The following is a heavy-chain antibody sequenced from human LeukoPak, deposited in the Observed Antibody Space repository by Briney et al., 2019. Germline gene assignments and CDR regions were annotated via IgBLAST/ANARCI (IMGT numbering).Heavy chain of an antibody. V-gene: IGHV1-46*01. J-gene: IGHJ4*02. CDR3: ARGKVGATLYY. CDR1: GYTFTSYY. Sequence: ASVKVSCKASGYTFTSYYMHWVRQAPGQGLEWMGKINPSGGSTTYAQKFQGRVTMTRNTSISTAYMELSSLRSEDTAVYYCARGKVGATLYYWGQGTLVTVSS. CDR2: INPSGGST. D-gene: IGHD1-26*01.